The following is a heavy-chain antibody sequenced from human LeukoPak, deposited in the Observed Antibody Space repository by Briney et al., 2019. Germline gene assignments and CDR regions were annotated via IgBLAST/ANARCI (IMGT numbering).Heavy chain of an antibody. CDR1: GFTFSSDA. J-gene: IGHJ3*02. CDR2: ISYDGSNK. D-gene: IGHD6-19*01. Sequence: PGGSLRLSCAASGFTFSSDAMHWVRQAPGKGLEWVAVISYDGSNKYYADSVKGRFTISRDNSKNTVYLQMDSLRGEDMAAYYCARGVAITWTGSYSSGWNDALDIWGQGTMVTVS. CDR3: ARGVAITWTGSYSSGWNDALDI. V-gene: IGHV3-30*14.